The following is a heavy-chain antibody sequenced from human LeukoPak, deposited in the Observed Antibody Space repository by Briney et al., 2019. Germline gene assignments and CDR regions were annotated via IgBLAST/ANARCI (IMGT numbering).Heavy chain of an antibody. CDR3: ARIRLEAFDI. J-gene: IGHJ3*02. Sequence: SETLSLTCTVPGGSISSYYWSWIRQPPGKGLEWIGYIYYSGSTNYNPSLKSRVTISVDTSKNQFSLKLSSVTAADTAVYYCARIRLEAFDIWGQGTMVTVSS. CDR1: GGSISSYY. V-gene: IGHV4-59*01. CDR2: IYYSGST. D-gene: IGHD3-16*01.